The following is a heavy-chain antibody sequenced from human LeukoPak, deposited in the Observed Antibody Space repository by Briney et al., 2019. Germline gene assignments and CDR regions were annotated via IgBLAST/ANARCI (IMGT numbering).Heavy chain of an antibody. V-gene: IGHV4-39*01. Sequence: PSETLSLTCTVSGGSISSSSYYWGWLRLPPGKGLEWIGSIYYSETTYDNPSLKSRVTISIETSKNQFSLKLSSVTASDTAVYYCARQRADYYYYYVDVWGKGTTVAVS. CDR3: ARQRADYYYYYVDV. J-gene: IGHJ6*03. CDR2: IYYSETT. CDR1: GGSISSSSYY.